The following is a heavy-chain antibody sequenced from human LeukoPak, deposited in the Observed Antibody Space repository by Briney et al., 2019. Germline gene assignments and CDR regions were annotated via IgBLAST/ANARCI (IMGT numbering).Heavy chain of an antibody. V-gene: IGHV3-9*01. CDR3: AKTSSAYTYGHIDY. J-gene: IGHJ4*02. Sequence: GRSLRLSCAASGFTFDDYAMHWVRQAPGKGLEWVSGISWSSGSIDYADSVKGRFTISRDNAKNSLDLQMNSLRAEDTALYYCAKTSSAYTYGHIDYWGQGTLVTVSS. D-gene: IGHD5-18*01. CDR2: ISWSSGSI. CDR1: GFTFDDYA.